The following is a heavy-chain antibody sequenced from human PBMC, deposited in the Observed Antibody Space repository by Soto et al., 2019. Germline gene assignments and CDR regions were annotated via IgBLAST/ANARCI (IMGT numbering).Heavy chain of an antibody. V-gene: IGHV1-18*01. D-gene: IGHD3-22*01. J-gene: IGHJ4*02. CDR1: GYTFTSYG. CDR2: ISAYNGNT. CDR3: ARDSPYYYDSSGYYYD. Sequence: ASVKVSCKASGYTFTSYGISWVRQAPGQGLEWMGWISAYNGNTNYAQKLQGRVTMTTDTSTSTAYMELRSLRSDDTAVYYCARDSPYYYDSSGYYYDWGQGTLVTVSP.